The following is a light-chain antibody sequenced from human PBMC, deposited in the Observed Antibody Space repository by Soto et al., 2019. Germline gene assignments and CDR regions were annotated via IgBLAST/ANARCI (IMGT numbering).Light chain of an antibody. CDR3: QHYNNWLGT. CDR2: GAS. V-gene: IGKV3D-15*01. J-gene: IGKJ4*01. Sequence: VVMTQSPATLSVSPWEIGTLSCSASQSVSINLAWYQQKPGQAPRLLIYGASSRATGIPDRFSGSGSGTESTLTISSLQSEDFAVYYCQHYNNWLGTFGGGTKVDIK. CDR1: QSVSIN.